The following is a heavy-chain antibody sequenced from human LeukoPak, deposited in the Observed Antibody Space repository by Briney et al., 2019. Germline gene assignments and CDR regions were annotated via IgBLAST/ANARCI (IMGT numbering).Heavy chain of an antibody. Sequence: GGSLRLSCAASGFTLSSYGMHWVRQAPGKGLEWVAVISYDGSNKYYADSVKGRFTISRDNSKNTLYLQMNSLRAEDTAVYYCAKGSYYYDSSGYPSGYWGQGTLVTVSS. J-gene: IGHJ4*02. CDR1: GFTLSSYG. CDR2: ISYDGSNK. D-gene: IGHD3-22*01. CDR3: AKGSYYYDSSGYPSGY. V-gene: IGHV3-30*18.